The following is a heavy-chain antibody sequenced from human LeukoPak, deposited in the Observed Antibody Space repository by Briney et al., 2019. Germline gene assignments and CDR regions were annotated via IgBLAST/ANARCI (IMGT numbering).Heavy chain of an antibody. CDR1: GFTFSSYA. CDR2: ISGSGGST. V-gene: IGHV3-23*01. CDR3: AKGIVATQQSEFDY. D-gene: IGHD5-12*01. J-gene: IGHJ4*02. Sequence: GGSLRLSCAASGFTFSSYAMSWVRRAPGKGLEWVSAISGSGGSTYYADSVKGRFTISRDNSKNTLYLQMNSLRAEDTAVYYCAKGIVATQQSEFDYWGQGTLVTVSS.